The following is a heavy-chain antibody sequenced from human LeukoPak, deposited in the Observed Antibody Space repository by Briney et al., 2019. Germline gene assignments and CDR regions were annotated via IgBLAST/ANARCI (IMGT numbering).Heavy chain of an antibody. Sequence: PGGSLRLSCAASGFTFSSYAMHWVRQAPGKGLEYVSAISSNGGSTYYANSVKGRFTISRDNSKNTLYLQMGSLRAEDMAVYYCARVISYGVFDYWGQGTLVTVSS. V-gene: IGHV3-64*01. CDR2: ISSNGGST. J-gene: IGHJ4*02. CDR3: ARVISYGVFDY. CDR1: GFTFSSYA. D-gene: IGHD1-26*01.